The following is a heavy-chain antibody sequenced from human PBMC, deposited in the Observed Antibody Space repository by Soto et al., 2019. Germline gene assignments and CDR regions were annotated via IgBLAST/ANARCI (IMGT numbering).Heavy chain of an antibody. J-gene: IGHJ6*02. D-gene: IGHD5-18*01. CDR1: GGTFSSYA. CDR2: IIPIFGTA. Sequence: ASVKVSCKASGGTFSSYAISWVRQAPGQGLEWMGGIIPIFGTANYAQKFQGRVTITADESTSTAYMELSSLRSEDTAVYYCASGRGYSYGYGYYYYGMDVWGRGTTVTVSS. V-gene: IGHV1-69*13. CDR3: ASGRGYSYGYGYYYYGMDV.